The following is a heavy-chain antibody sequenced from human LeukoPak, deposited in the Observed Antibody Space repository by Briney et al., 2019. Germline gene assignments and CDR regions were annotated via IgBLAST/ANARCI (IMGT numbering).Heavy chain of an antibody. CDR3: ALTYYYDRSRTFDY. V-gene: IGHV3-21*04. J-gene: IGHJ4*02. CDR2: ISSSSSYI. CDR1: GFTFSSYS. D-gene: IGHD3-22*01. Sequence: GGSLRLSCAASGFTFSSYSMNWVRQAPGKGLEWVSSISSSSSYIYYADSVKGRFTISRDNSKNTLYLQMNSLRAEDTAVYYCALTYYYDRSRTFDYWGQGTLVTVSS.